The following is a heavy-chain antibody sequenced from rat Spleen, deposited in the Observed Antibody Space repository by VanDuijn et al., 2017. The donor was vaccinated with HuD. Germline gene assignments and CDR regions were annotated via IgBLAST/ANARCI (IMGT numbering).Heavy chain of an antibody. Sequence: EVQLAGSGGGLVQPGRSLKLSCAASGFTFSDYYMAWVRQAPKKGLEWVATISYDGSSTYYRDSVKGRFTISRDNAKTTIYLQMDSLRSEDTASYYCVRHGYTRYYFDYWGQGVMVTVSS. CDR3: VRHGYTRYYFDY. J-gene: IGHJ2*01. CDR1: GFTFSDYY. V-gene: IGHV5-7*01. D-gene: IGHD1-9*01. CDR2: ISYDGSST.